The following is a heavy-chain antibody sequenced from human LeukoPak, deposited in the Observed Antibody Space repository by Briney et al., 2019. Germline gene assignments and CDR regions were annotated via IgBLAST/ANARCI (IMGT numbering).Heavy chain of an antibody. D-gene: IGHD2-21*02. J-gene: IGHJ5*02. CDR1: GYTFTSYD. Sequence: ASVKVSCKASGYTFTSYDINWVRQATGQGLEWMGWMNPNSGNTGYAQKFQGRVTITRNTSISTAYMELSSLRSEDTAVYYCARGRYCGGDCYDWFDPWGQGTLVTVSS. CDR2: MNPNSGNT. CDR3: ARGRYCGGDCYDWFDP. V-gene: IGHV1-8*03.